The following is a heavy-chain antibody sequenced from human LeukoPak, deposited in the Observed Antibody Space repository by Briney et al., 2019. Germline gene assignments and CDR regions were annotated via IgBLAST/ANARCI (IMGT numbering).Heavy chain of an antibody. CDR2: VSDSGGST. D-gene: IGHD3-16*02. V-gene: IGHV3-23*01. CDR1: GFTFSSYA. J-gene: IGHJ4*02. CDR3: AKGEKTRPFGGVIDY. Sequence: GSLRLSCAASGFTFSSYAMSGVGQAPGKGLEWVSAVSDSGGSTYYADSVKGRFTISRDNSKNTLYLQMNSLRAEDTAVYYCAKGEKTRPFGGVIDYWGQGTLVIVSS.